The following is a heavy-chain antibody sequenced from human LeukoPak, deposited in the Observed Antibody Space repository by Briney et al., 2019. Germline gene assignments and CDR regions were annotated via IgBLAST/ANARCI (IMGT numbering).Heavy chain of an antibody. J-gene: IGHJ4*02. Sequence: SETLSLTCTVSGGSISSSSYYWGWIRQPPGKGLEWIGSIYYSGSTYYNPSLKSRVTISVDTSKNQFSLKLSSVTAADTAVYYCASSGGSPLVPIDYWGQGTLVTVSS. V-gene: IGHV4-39*01. D-gene: IGHD2-15*01. CDR1: GGSISSSSYY. CDR3: ASSGGSPLVPIDY. CDR2: IYYSGST.